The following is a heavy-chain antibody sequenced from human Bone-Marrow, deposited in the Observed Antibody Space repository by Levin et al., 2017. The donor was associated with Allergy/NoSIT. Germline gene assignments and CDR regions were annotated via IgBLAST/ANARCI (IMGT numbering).Heavy chain of an antibody. J-gene: IGHJ4*02. CDR3: WVATTVLGKY. CDR2: IDRSGSTI. D-gene: IGHD1-14*01. Sequence: GGSLRLSCAASGFSFSDSAMTWVRQAPGKGLEWVSYIDRSGSTIHYSDSVRGRFTVSRDNAKNSLSLQMNGLGAEDTAVYYWWVATTVLGKYWGQGTLVTVSS. CDR1: GFSFSDSA. V-gene: IGHV3-11*01.